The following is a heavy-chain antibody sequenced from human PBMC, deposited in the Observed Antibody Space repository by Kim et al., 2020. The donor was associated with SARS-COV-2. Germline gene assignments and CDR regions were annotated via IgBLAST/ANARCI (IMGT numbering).Heavy chain of an antibody. J-gene: IGHJ4*02. D-gene: IGHD6-13*01. CDR1: GYSISSGYY. Sequence: SETLSLTCTVSGYSISSGYYWGWIRQPPGKGLEWIGSIYHSGSTYYNPSLKSRVTISVDTSKNQFSLKLSSVTAADTAVYYCARDSSSPAYWGQGTLVT. V-gene: IGHV4-38-2*02. CDR3: ARDSSSPAY. CDR2: IYHSGST.